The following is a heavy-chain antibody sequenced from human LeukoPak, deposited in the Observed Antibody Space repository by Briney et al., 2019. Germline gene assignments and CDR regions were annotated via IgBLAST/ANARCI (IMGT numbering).Heavy chain of an antibody. Sequence: GESLKISCKASGYTFTSYGISWVRQAPGQGLEWMGWISAYNGNTNYAQKLQGRVTMTTDTSTSTAYMELRSLRSDDTAVYYCARDGTYYDFWSGYPYWGQGTLVTVSS. J-gene: IGHJ4*02. CDR2: ISAYNGNT. V-gene: IGHV1-18*01. CDR1: GYTFTSYG. D-gene: IGHD3-3*01. CDR3: ARDGTYYDFWSGYPY.